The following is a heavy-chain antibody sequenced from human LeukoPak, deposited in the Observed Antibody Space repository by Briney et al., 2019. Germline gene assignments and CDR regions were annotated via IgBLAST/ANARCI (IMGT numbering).Heavy chain of an antibody. D-gene: IGHD4-17*01. CDR3: AXGSGTPVIKNAFDI. CDR2: INHSGST. Sequence: PSETLSLTCAVYGGSFSGYYWSWIRQPPGKGLEWIGEINHSGSTNYNPSLKSRVTISVDTSKNQFSLKLSSVTAADTAVYYCAXGSGTPVIKNAFDIWGQGTMVTVSS. CDR1: GGSFSGYY. J-gene: IGHJ3*02. V-gene: IGHV4-34*01.